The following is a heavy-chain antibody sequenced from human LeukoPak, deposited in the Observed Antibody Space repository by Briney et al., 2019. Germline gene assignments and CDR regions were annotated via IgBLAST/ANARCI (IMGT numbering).Heavy chain of an antibody. CDR2: IFYSGST. J-gene: IGHJ4*02. CDR1: GGSISGSNYY. CDR3: VRDRDF. Sequence: SVTLSLTCTVSGGSISGSNYYWTWIRQPPGKGLEWIASIFYSGSTYYSPSLKSRITISVDTSKNQFSLKLTSLTAADTAVYYCVRDRDFWGQGTLVTVSS. V-gene: IGHV4-39*07.